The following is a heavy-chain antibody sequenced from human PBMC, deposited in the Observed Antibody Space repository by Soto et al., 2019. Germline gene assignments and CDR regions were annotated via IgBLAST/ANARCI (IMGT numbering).Heavy chain of an antibody. Sequence: EVQLVESGGDLVQPGGSLRLSCADSGFTVSSNYVTWVRQAPGKGLEWVSLTYYDGSTYYADSVKGRFTISRHNTKNTLYLQMNSLRVEDTAVYYCARGGYIAAGGVVDYWGQGTPVTVSS. CDR3: ARGGYIAAGGVVDY. J-gene: IGHJ4*02. CDR1: GFTVSSNY. D-gene: IGHD6-13*01. V-gene: IGHV3-53*04. CDR2: TYYDGST.